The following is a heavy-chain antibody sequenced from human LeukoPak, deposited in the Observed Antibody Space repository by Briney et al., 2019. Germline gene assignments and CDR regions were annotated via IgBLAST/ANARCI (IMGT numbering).Heavy chain of an antibody. CDR2: IYYSGST. V-gene: IGHV4-39*01. CDR1: GGSISSSSYY. D-gene: IGHD1-26*01. J-gene: IGHJ2*01. Sequence: SETLSLTCTVSGGSISSSSYYWGWIRQPPGKGLEWLGSIYYSGSTYYNPSLKSRVTISVYTSKNQFSLKLSSVTAADTAVYYCARHRERIPYWYFDLGGRAPWSLSPQ. CDR3: ARHRERIPYWYFDL.